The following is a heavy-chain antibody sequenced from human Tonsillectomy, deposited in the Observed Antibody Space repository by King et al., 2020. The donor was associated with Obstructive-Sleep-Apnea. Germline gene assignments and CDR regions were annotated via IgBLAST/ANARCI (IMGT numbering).Heavy chain of an antibody. V-gene: IGHV3-7*03. CDR1: GFTFSSYW. J-gene: IGHJ6*02. D-gene: IGHD3-16*02. Sequence: VQLVESGGGLVQPGGSLRLSCAASGFTFSSYWMSWVRPSPGKGLEWVANIKQDGSEKYYVDTVKGRFTISRDNAKNSLYLQMNSLRAEDTAVYYCARMSVWGSYPYYYGMDVWGQGTTVTVSS. CDR2: IKQDGSEK. CDR3: ARMSVWGSYPYYYGMDV.